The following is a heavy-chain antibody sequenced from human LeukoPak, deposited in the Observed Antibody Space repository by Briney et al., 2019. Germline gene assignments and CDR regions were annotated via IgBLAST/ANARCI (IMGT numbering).Heavy chain of an antibody. V-gene: IGHV3-7*01. CDR2: IKQDGSVK. CDR3: ARAPYYDFWSGGIDY. CDR1: GFTFSSYW. Sequence: PGGSLRLSCAASGFTFSSYWMSWVRQAPGKGLEWVANIKQDGSVKYYVDSVKGRFTISRDNAKNSLYLQMNSLRAEDTAVYYCARAPYYDFWSGGIDYWGQGTLVTVSS. J-gene: IGHJ4*02. D-gene: IGHD3-3*01.